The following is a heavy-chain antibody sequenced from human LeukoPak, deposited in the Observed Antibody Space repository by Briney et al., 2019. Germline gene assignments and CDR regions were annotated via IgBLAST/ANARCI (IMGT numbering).Heavy chain of an antibody. Sequence: ASVKISCKASGYTFTDYYIHWVRQAPGQGLEWMGWINPKSGGTNYVQKFQGRVTMTRDTSISTAYMDLSKLRSDDTAVYYCARLYGSGQLGPFDPWGQGTLVTVSS. CDR1: GYTFTDYY. CDR3: ARLYGSGQLGPFDP. D-gene: IGHD6-13*01. V-gene: IGHV1-2*02. CDR2: INPKSGGT. J-gene: IGHJ5*02.